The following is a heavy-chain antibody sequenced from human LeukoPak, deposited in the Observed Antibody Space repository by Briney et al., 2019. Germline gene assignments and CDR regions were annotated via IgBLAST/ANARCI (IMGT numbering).Heavy chain of an antibody. CDR3: ARDRGSYYYYYGMDV. D-gene: IGHD1-26*01. J-gene: IGHJ6*02. V-gene: IGHV3-30*03. CDR2: ISYDGSNK. CDR1: GFTFSSYG. Sequence: GGSLRLSCAASGFTFSSYGMHWVRQAPGKGLEWVAVISYDGSNKYYADFVKGRFTISRDNSKNTLYLQMNSLRAEDTAVYYCARDRGSYYYYYGMDVWGQGTTVTVSS.